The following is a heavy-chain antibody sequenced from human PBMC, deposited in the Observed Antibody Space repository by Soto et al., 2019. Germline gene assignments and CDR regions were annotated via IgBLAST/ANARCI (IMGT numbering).Heavy chain of an antibody. Sequence: ASVKVSCKASHYNFARYGISWVLQAPGQGLEWMGWISTYNSNTKYAQKFQGRVTMTTDTPTSTVYMNLRSLTSDDTAVYYCAREGYCSSGSCALYSQDCFGMDVWG. D-gene: IGHD2-15*01. CDR2: ISTYNSNT. V-gene: IGHV1-18*01. J-gene: IGHJ6*02. CDR3: AREGYCSSGSCALYSQDCFGMDV. CDR1: HYNFARYG.